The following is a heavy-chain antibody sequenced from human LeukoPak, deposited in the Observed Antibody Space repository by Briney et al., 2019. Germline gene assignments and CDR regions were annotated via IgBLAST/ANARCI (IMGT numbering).Heavy chain of an antibody. CDR2: IIPILGIA. D-gene: IGHD6-19*01. CDR1: GGTFSSYA. Sequence: SVKVSCKASGGTFSSYAISWVRQAPGQGLEWMGRIIPILGIANDAQKFQGRVTITADKSTSTAYMELSSLRSEDTAVYYCARGHLAVAGLPYYYYYGMDVWGQGTTVTVSS. CDR3: ARGHLAVAGLPYYYYYGMDV. J-gene: IGHJ6*02. V-gene: IGHV1-69*04.